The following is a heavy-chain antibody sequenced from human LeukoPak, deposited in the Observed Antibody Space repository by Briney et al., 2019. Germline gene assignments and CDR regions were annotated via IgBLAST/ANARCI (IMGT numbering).Heavy chain of an antibody. D-gene: IGHD2-15*01. CDR3: ARARYCSGGSCLYDP. J-gene: IGHJ5*02. CDR1: GFTFSDYY. V-gene: IGHV3-11*04. Sequence: GGSLRLSCAASGFTFSDYYMSWIRQAPGKGLEWVSYISSGGGVTIYYADSVKGRFTISRDNAKNSLSLQMNSLRAEDTAVYYCARARYCSGGSCLYDPWGQGTLVTVSS. CDR2: ISSGGGVTI.